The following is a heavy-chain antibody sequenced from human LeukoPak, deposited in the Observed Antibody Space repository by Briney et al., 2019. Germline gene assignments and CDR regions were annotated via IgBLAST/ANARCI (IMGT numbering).Heavy chain of an antibody. V-gene: IGHV4-59*01. D-gene: IGHD6-13*01. CDR3: ATGVHGIAAAGDYYFDY. CDR1: GGPISSYY. CDR2: MYYRGNT. Sequence: SETLSLTCTVSGGPISSYYWSWIRQPPGKGLEWIGYMYYRGNTNYDPSLKSRVTISIDTPNNQFSLKLSSVTAADTAVYYCATGVHGIAAAGDYYFDYWGQGTLVTVSS. J-gene: IGHJ4*02.